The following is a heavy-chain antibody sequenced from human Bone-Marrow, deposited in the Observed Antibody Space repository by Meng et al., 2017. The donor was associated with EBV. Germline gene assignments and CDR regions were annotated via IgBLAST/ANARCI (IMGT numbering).Heavy chain of an antibody. CDR1: GGTLSSYA. CDR3: ARSPSSHFDY. J-gene: IGHJ4*02. Sequence: QRVQRGGEVKERGSSVKVSCQASGGTLSSYAISWVRQDAGQGLEWMGGIIPIFGTANYAQKFQGRVTMTADESTSTAYMELSSLRSEDTAVYYCARSPSSHFDYWGQGTLVTVSS. V-gene: IGHV1-69*01. D-gene: IGHD1-26*01. CDR2: IIPIFGTA.